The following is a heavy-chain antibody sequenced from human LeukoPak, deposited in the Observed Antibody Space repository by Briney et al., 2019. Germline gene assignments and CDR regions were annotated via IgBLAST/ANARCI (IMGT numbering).Heavy chain of an antibody. D-gene: IGHD5-24*01. V-gene: IGHV3-23*01. CDR2: ISGSGSGGST. J-gene: IGHJ4*02. CDR1: GFPFSSYN. Sequence: GGSLRLSCATSGFPFSSYNMNWVRQAPGKGLEWVSSISGSGSGGSTYYADSVKGRFTISRDNFKNTLYLQMNSLIAEDTAVYYCAKSGYNRFDYWGQGTRVTVSS. CDR3: AKSGYNRFDY.